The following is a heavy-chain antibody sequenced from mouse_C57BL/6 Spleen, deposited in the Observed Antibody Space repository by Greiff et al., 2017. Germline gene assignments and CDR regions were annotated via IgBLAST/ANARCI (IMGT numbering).Heavy chain of an antibody. Sequence: EVKLMESGPELVKPGASVKMSCKASGYTFTDYNMHWVKQSHGKSLEWIGYINPNNGGTSYNQKFKGKATLTVNKSSSTAYMELRSLTSEDSAVYYCARGTTVVEGYWYFDVWGTGTTVTVSS. CDR2: INPNNGGT. V-gene: IGHV1-22*01. CDR3: ARGTTVVEGYWYFDV. CDR1: GYTFTDYN. J-gene: IGHJ1*03. D-gene: IGHD1-1*01.